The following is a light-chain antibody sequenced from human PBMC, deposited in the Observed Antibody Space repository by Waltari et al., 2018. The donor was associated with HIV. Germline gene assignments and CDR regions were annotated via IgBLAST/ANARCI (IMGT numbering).Light chain of an antibody. J-gene: IGLJ2*01. V-gene: IGLV4-69*01. Sequence: PVVTQSSSASASLGASVRLTCTLSSGHSSFAIAWPPQLPEKGPQFLLKVDSDGRHIRGDGIPDRFSGSSSGTERYLTISNLQSDDEADYYCQTWGAGAVVFGGGTRLTVL. CDR3: QTWGAGAVV. CDR1: SGHSSFA. CDR2: VDSDGRH.